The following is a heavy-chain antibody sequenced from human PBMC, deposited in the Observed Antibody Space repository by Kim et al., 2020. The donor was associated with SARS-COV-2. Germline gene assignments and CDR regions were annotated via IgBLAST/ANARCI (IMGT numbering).Heavy chain of an antibody. V-gene: IGHV5-51*01. CDR2: IYPGDSDT. J-gene: IGHJ3*02. D-gene: IGHD4-17*01. Sequence: GESLQISCKGSGYSFTSYWIGWVRQMPGKGLEWMGIIYPGDSDTRYSPSFQGQVTISADKSISTAYLQWSSLKASDTAMYYCARLVSGTTPPNDAFDIWGQGTMVTVSS. CDR1: GYSFTSYW. CDR3: ARLVSGTTPPNDAFDI.